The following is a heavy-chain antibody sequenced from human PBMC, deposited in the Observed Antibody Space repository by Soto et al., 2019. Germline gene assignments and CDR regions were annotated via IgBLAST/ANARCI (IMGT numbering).Heavy chain of an antibody. CDR3: EKDGLQMFAVKNFDY. CDR1: GFTFSSYA. Sequence: RLSCAASGFTFSSYAMSWVRQSPGKGLEWVSAISGSGGSTYYADSVKGRFTISRDNSKNTLYLQMNSLRAEDTAVYYCEKDGLQMFAVKNFDYWGQGTLVTVTS. V-gene: IGHV3-23*01. D-gene: IGHD3-10*02. J-gene: IGHJ4*02. CDR2: ISGSGGST.